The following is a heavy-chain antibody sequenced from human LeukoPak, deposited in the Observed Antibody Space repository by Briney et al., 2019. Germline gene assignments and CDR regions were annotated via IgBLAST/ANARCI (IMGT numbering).Heavy chain of an antibody. D-gene: IGHD3-16*02. CDR3: ARVMITFGGVIASPEDAFDI. CDR2: ISSSSSYI. J-gene: IGHJ3*02. Sequence: PGGFLRLSCAASGFTFSSYSMNWVRQAPGKGLEWVSSISSSSSYIYYADSVKGRFTISRDNAKNSLYLQMNSLRAEDTAVYYCARVMITFGGVIASPEDAFDIWGQGTMVTVSS. V-gene: IGHV3-21*01. CDR1: GFTFSSYS.